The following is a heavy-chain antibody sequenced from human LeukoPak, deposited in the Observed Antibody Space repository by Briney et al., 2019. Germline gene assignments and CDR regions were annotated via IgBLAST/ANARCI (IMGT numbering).Heavy chain of an antibody. CDR1: GGSISSGGYY. V-gene: IGHV4-31*03. D-gene: IGHD3-22*01. J-gene: IGHJ4*02. CDR3: ARGDDSSGYMDY. Sequence: KSSQTLSLTCTVSGGSISSGGYYWSWIRQHPGKGPEWIGYIYYSGSTYYNPSLKSRVTISVDTSKNQFSLKLSSVTAADTAVYYCARGDDSSGYMDYWGQGTLVTVSS. CDR2: IYYSGST.